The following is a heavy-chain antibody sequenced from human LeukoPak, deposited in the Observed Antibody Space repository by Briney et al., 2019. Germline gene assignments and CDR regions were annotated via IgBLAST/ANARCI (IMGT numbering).Heavy chain of an antibody. CDR1: GFTFSSYG. CDR3: AKRPGGWYGGAFDI. Sequence: GGTLRLSCAASGFTFSSYGMSWVRQAPGKGLEWVSAISGSGGSTYYADSVKGRFTISRDNSKNTLYLQMNSLRAEDTAVYYCAKRPGGWYGGAFDIWGQGTMVTVSS. V-gene: IGHV3-23*01. J-gene: IGHJ3*02. D-gene: IGHD6-19*01. CDR2: ISGSGGST.